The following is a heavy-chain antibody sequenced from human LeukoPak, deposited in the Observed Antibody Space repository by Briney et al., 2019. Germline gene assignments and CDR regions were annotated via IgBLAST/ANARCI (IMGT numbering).Heavy chain of an antibody. D-gene: IGHD3-10*01. CDR2: IYPGDSDT. Sequence: GESLKISCKGSGYSFTSYWIGWVRQMPGKRLEWMGIIYPGDSDTRYSPPFQGQVTISADKSISTAYLQWSSLKASDTAMYYCARRTTMVSSPAFDYWGQGTLVTVSS. J-gene: IGHJ4*02. V-gene: IGHV5-51*01. CDR3: ARRTTMVSSPAFDY. CDR1: GYSFTSYW.